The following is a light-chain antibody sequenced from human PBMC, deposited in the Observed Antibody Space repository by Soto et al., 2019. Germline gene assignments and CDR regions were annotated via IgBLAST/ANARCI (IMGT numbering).Light chain of an antibody. Sequence: QSALTQPASVSGSPGQSITISGNGTSSDVGSYNLVSWYQQHPGKAPKLMIYEGSKRPSGVSNRFSGSKSGNTASLTISGLQAEDEADYYCCSYASSRGLVFGGGTKLTVL. CDR2: EGS. CDR1: SSDVGSYNL. J-gene: IGLJ2*01. CDR3: CSYASSRGLV. V-gene: IGLV2-23*01.